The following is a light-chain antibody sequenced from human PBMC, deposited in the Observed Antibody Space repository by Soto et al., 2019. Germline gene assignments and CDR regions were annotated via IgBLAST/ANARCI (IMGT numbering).Light chain of an antibody. Sequence: EIVLTQSPGTLSLSPGETASLSCWASQSIISNFLAWYQQRRGQPPRLLIYDSSRRASGIPARFTGSGSGTAFTLTISRVEPADSAVYYCQQTLHSPRTFGQGTRLEI. CDR3: QQTLHSPRT. CDR2: DSS. V-gene: IGKV3-20*01. CDR1: QSIISNF. J-gene: IGKJ2*01.